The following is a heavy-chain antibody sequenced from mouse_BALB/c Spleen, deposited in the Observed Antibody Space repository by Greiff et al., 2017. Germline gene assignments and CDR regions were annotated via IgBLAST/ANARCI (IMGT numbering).Heavy chain of an antibody. V-gene: IGHV14-3*02. Sequence: VQLQQSGAELVKPGASVTLSCTASGFNIQDTYMHWVKQRPEQGLEWIGRIDPANGNTKYDPKFQGKATIPADTSSNTAYLQLSSLTSEDTAVYYCARELGPSWFAYWGQGTLVTVSA. J-gene: IGHJ3*01. CDR3: ARELGPSWFAY. CDR2: IDPANGNT. CDR1: GFNIQDTY. D-gene: IGHD4-1*01.